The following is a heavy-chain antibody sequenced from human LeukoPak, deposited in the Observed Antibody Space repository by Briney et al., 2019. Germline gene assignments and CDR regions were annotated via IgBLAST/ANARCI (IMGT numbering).Heavy chain of an antibody. CDR3: ARHSRWGVGASGFDY. J-gene: IGHJ4*02. V-gene: IGHV4-38-2*02. Sequence: SETLSLTCTVSGYSISSGYYWGWIRQPPGKGLEWIGSIYHSGTAYYNSSLKSRLTISVDTSRNQFSLKLSSVTAADTAVYYCARHSRWGVGASGFDYWGQGTLVTVSS. D-gene: IGHD1-26*01. CDR2: IYHSGTA. CDR1: GYSISSGYY.